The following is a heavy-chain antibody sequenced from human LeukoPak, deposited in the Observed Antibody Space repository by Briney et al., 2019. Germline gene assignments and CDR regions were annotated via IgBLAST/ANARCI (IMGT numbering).Heavy chain of an antibody. CDR1: GFTFSTYE. CDR3: ARDPESERFFGPHTRYYYMDA. V-gene: IGHV3-48*03. CDR2: ISSSDTTI. J-gene: IGHJ6*03. Sequence: GGSLRLSCAASGFTFSTYEMNWVRQAPGKGLEWLSYISSSDTTIYYADPVKGRFTISRDNAKNSLYLQMNSLRAEDTAVYYCARDPESERFFGPHTRYYYMDAWGKGTTVTVSS. D-gene: IGHD3-3*01.